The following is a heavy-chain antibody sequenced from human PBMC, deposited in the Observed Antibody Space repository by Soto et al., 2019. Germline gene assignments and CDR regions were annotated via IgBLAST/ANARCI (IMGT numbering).Heavy chain of an antibody. J-gene: IGHJ6*02. CDR1: GFTFSSYA. V-gene: IGHV3-23*01. CDR3: AKERTAMAGYYYDGMDV. CDR2: ISGSGGST. Sequence: GGSLRLSCAASGFTFSSYAMSWVRQAPGKGLEWVSAISGSGGSTYYADSVKGRFTISRDNSKNTLYLQMNSLRAEDTAVYYCAKERTAMAGYYYDGMDVWGQGTTVTVSS. D-gene: IGHD5-18*01.